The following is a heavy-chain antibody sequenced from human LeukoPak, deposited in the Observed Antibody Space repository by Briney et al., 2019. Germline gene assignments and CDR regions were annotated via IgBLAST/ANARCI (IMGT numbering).Heavy chain of an antibody. CDR3: ARGGGSGSSLYYFDY. Sequence: ASVWVSCKASGYTFTSYYMHWVRQAPGQGLEWMGIINPSGGSTSYAQKFQGRVTMTRDTSTSTVYMELSSLRSEDTAVYYCARGGGSGSSLYYFDYWGQGTLVTVSS. CDR2: INPSGGST. V-gene: IGHV1-46*01. D-gene: IGHD1-26*01. CDR1: GYTFTSYY. J-gene: IGHJ4*02.